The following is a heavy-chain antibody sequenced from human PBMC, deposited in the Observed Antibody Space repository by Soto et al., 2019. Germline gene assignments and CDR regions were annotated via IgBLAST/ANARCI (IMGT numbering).Heavy chain of an antibody. CDR1: GGSFSGYY. CDR2: INHSGST. Sequence: SETLSLTCAVYGGSFSGYYWSWVRQPPGKGLEWIGEINHSGSTNYNPSLKSRVTISVDTSKNQFSLKLSSVTAADTAVYYCARALIDNWNYYYGMDVWGQGTTVTVSS. CDR3: ARALIDNWNYYYGMDV. D-gene: IGHD1-1*01. V-gene: IGHV4-34*01. J-gene: IGHJ6*02.